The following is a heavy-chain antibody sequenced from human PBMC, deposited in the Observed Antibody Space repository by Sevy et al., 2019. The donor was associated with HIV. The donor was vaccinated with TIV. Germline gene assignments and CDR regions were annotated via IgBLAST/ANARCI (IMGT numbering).Heavy chain of an antibody. J-gene: IGHJ5*02. V-gene: IGHV4-39*01. CDR1: VGSISSSSYY. CDR3: ARTPTSGVGIAARPLYNWFDP. CDR2: IYYSGST. Sequence: SDTLSLTCTVSVGSISSSSYYWGWIRQPPGKGLEWIGSIYYSGSTYYNPSLKSRVTISVDTSKNQFSLKLSSVTAADTAVYYCARTPTSGVGIAARPLYNWFDPWGQGTLVTVSS. D-gene: IGHD6-6*01.